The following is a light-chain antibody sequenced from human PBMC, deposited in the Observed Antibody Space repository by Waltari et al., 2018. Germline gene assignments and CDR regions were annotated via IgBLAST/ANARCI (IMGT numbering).Light chain of an antibody. CDR3: SSYTSSSSFYV. CDR1: RSDVGGYNY. CDR2: DVS. Sequence: QSALTQPASVSGSPGQSITISCTGPRSDVGGYNYVSWYQQHPGKAPKLMIYDVSNRPSGVSNRFSGSKSGNTASLTISGLQAEDEADYYCSSYTSSSSFYVFGSGSKVTVL. J-gene: IGLJ6*01. V-gene: IGLV2-14*03.